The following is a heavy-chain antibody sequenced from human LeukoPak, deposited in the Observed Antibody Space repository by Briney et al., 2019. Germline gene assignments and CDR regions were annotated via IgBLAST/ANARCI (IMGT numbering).Heavy chain of an antibody. J-gene: IGHJ6*03. CDR1: GYTFTSYG. V-gene: IGHV1-18*01. CDR2: ISAYNGNT. CDR3: AGLSVATSYYYYMDV. Sequence: ASVKVSCKASGYTFTSYGISWVRQAPGQGLEWMGWISAYNGNTNYAQKLQGRVTMTTDTSTSTAYMELRSLRSDDTAVYYCAGLSVATSYYYYMDVWGKGTTVTVSS. D-gene: IGHD5-12*01.